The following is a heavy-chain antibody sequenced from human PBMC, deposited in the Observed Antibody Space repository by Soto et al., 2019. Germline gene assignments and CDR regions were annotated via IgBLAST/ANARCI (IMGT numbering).Heavy chain of an antibody. CDR1: GFTFSSYS. Sequence: LRLSCAASGFTFSSYSVNWVRQAPGKGLEWVSSISSSSSYIYYADSVKGRFTISRDNAKNSLYLQMNSLRAEDTAVYYCASSTYYDFWSGYWRTPYYFDYWGQGTLVTVSS. J-gene: IGHJ4*02. CDR3: ASSTYYDFWSGYWRTPYYFDY. CDR2: ISSSSSYI. D-gene: IGHD3-3*01. V-gene: IGHV3-21*01.